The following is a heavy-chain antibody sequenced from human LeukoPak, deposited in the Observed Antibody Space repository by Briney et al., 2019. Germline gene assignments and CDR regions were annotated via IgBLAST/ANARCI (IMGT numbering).Heavy chain of an antibody. CDR2: ISSSSSYI. Sequence: NPGGSLRLSCAASGFTFSSYSMNWLRHAPGKALEWVSSISSSSSYIYYADSVEGRFTISRDNSKNTLYLQMNSLRAEDTAVYYCARDPWWELLGGYFDYWGQGTLVTVSS. J-gene: IGHJ4*02. V-gene: IGHV3-21*01. CDR3: ARDPWWELLGGYFDY. D-gene: IGHD1-26*01. CDR1: GFTFSSYS.